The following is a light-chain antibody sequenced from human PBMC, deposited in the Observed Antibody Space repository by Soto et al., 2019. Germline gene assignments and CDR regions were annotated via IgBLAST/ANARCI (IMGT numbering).Light chain of an antibody. CDR3: HQRSNWPPWT. J-gene: IGKJ1*01. CDR1: QSVSSY. Sequence: EIVLTQSPATLSLSPGERATLSCRASQSVSSYLAWYQQKPGQAPRLLIYDASNRATGIPARFSGSGSGTDFTLPISSLEPEDFAVYYCHQRSNWPPWTFGQGTKVEIK. CDR2: DAS. V-gene: IGKV3-11*01.